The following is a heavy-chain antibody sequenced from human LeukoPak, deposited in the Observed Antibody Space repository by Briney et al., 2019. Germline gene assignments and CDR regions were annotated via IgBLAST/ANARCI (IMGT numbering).Heavy chain of an antibody. CDR3: ARGGSSSSLNHFDY. V-gene: IGHV4-59*01. D-gene: IGHD6-13*01. Sequence: PSETLSLTCTVSGGSISSYYWSWIRQPPGEGLEWIGYIYYSGSTNYNPSLKSRVTMSVDTSENQFSLNLSSVTAADTAVYYCARGGSSSSLNHFDYWGQGTLVTVSS. CDR2: IYYSGST. CDR1: GGSISSYY. J-gene: IGHJ4*02.